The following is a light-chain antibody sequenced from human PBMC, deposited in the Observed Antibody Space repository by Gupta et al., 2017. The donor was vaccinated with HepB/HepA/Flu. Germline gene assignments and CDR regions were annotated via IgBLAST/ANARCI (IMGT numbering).Light chain of an antibody. J-gene: IGKJ1*01. CDR2: WAS. CDR3: QQYDNSSWT. Sequence: DIVMTQSPDSLAVSLGERATINCKSSQSVLYSSNKKNYLAWYQQKGGQPPKLLIYWASTRESGVPDRFSGSGSGTHFTLTISSLQAEDVAIYYCQQYDNSSWTFGQGTKVEIK. V-gene: IGKV4-1*01. CDR1: QSVLYSSNKKNY.